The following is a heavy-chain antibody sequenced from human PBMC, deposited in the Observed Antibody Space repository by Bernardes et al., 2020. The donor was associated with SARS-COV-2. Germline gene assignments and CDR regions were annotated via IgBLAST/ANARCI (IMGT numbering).Heavy chain of an antibody. CDR3: ARDRHSSYDILTGYYLVDAFDI. J-gene: IGHJ3*02. V-gene: IGHV4-31*03. CDR2: IYYSGST. Sequence: SETLSLTCTVSGGSISSGGYYWSWIRQHPGKGLEWIGYIYYSGSTYYNPSLKSRVTISVDTSKNQFSLKLSSVTAADTAVYYCARDRHSSYDILTGYYLVDAFDIWGQGTMVTVSS. D-gene: IGHD3-9*01. CDR1: GGSISSGGYY.